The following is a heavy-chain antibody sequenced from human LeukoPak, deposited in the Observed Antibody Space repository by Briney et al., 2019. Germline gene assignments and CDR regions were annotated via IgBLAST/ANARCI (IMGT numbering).Heavy chain of an antibody. CDR3: AKRSLSGTWYFDL. J-gene: IGHJ2*01. V-gene: IGHV3-23*01. CDR2: ISDNGAGT. Sequence: GGSLRLSCAASGFTYSRYAMSWVRQAPGKGLEWVSSISDNGAGTFYADSVKGRFTISRDNTDKTLYLQMNSLRAEDTAVYYCAKRSLSGTWYFDLWGRGTLVIVSS. D-gene: IGHD3-3*01. CDR1: GFTYSRYA.